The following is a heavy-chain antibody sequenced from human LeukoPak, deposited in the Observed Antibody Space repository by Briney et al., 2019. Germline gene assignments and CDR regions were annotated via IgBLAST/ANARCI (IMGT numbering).Heavy chain of an antibody. Sequence: SETLSLTCAVYGGSFSGYYWSWIRQPPGKGLEWIGYIYYSGSTNYNPSLKSRVTISVDTSKNQFSLKLSSVTAADTAVYYCARGTSYFTYFYYDSSGYYFDYWGQGTLVTVSS. CDR3: ARGTSYFTYFYYDSSGYYFDY. D-gene: IGHD3-22*01. CDR2: IYYSGST. V-gene: IGHV4-59*01. J-gene: IGHJ4*02. CDR1: GGSFSGYY.